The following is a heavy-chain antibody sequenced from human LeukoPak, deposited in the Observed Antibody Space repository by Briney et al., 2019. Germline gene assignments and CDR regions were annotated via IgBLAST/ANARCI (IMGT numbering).Heavy chain of an antibody. V-gene: IGHV3-48*02. CDR1: GFTFSSYS. Sequence: PGGSLRLSCAASGFTFSSYSMNWVRQAPGKGLEWVSYISSSSSTIYYADSVKGRFTISRDNAKNSLYLQMNSLRDEDTAVYYCARDLHFDIERYSGYDINWGQGTLVTVSS. CDR3: ARDLHFDIERYSGYDIN. J-gene: IGHJ4*02. CDR2: ISSSSSTI. D-gene: IGHD5-12*01.